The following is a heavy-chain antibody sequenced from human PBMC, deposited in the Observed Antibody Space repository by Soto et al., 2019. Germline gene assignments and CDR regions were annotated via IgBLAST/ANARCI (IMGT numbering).Heavy chain of an antibody. Sequence: PGGSLRLSCAASGFTFSSYSMNWVRQAPGKGLEWVSYISSSSSTIYYADSVKGRFTISRDNAKNSLYLQMNSLRAEDTAVYYCARGEITMVRGVIRYYFDYWGQGTLVTVSS. CDR2: ISSSSSTI. V-gene: IGHV3-48*01. J-gene: IGHJ4*02. CDR1: GFTFSSYS. D-gene: IGHD3-10*01. CDR3: ARGEITMVRGVIRYYFDY.